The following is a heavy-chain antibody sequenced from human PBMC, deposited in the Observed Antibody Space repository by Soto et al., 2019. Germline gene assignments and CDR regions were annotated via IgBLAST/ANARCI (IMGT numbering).Heavy chain of an antibody. Sequence: ASVKVSCKASGYTFSGYSMHWVRQAPGQGLEWMGWIIPNIGGTNYAQKFQGRVTITRDTSISTAYMELSRLRSDDTAVYYCARYPLYCGILAGYLHYYYGMDVWGQGTTVTVSS. J-gene: IGHJ6*02. V-gene: IGHV1-2*02. D-gene: IGHD3-9*01. CDR3: ARYPLYCGILAGYLHYYYGMDV. CDR1: GYTFSGYS. CDR2: IIPNIGGT.